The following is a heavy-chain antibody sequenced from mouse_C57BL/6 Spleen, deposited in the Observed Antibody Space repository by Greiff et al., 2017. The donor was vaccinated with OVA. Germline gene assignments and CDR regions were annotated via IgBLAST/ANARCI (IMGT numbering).Heavy chain of an antibody. V-gene: IGHV1-52*01. J-gene: IGHJ2*01. CDR1: GYTFTSYW. Sequence: QVQLQQPGAELVRPGSSVKLSCKASGYTFTSYWMHWVKQRPIQGLEWIGNIDPSDSETHYNQKFKDKATLTVDKSSSTAYMQLSSLTSEDSAVYYCATAAVEGRGEFDYWGQGTTLTVSS. D-gene: IGHD1-1*01. CDR2: IDPSDSET. CDR3: ATAAVEGRGEFDY.